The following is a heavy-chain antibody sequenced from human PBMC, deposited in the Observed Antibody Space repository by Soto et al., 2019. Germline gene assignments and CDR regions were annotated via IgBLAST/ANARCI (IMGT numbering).Heavy chain of an antibody. V-gene: IGHV1-2*04. CDR3: ARWWEDAFDI. CDR2: INPNSGST. J-gene: IGHJ3*02. Sequence: QATGQGLEWMGWINPNSGSTDYAQKFQGWVTMTRDTSISTAYMELSRLRSDDTAVYYCARWWEDAFDIWGQGTMVTVSS. D-gene: IGHD1-26*01.